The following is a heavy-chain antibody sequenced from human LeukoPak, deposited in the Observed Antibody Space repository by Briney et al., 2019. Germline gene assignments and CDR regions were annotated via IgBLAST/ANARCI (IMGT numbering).Heavy chain of an antibody. D-gene: IGHD1-14*01. CDR1: GFAFSNYN. CDR3: ARAPSDPTTSWFDP. CDR2: ISSSSHSI. Sequence: PGGSLRLSCAASGFAFSNYNMNWVRQAPGKGLEWVSYISSSSHSIYYADSVKGRFTVSRDNAQDSLYLQLNNLKAGDTAVYYCARAPSDPTTSWFDPWGQGTLVTVSS. J-gene: IGHJ5*02. V-gene: IGHV3-48*01.